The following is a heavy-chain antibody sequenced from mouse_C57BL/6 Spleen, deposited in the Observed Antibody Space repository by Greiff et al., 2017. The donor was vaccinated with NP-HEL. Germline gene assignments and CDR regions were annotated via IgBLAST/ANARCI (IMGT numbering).Heavy chain of an antibody. D-gene: IGHD1-1*01. J-gene: IGHJ4*01. CDR3: ARPLTTVVATGGLDY. CDR1: GYTFTSYW. V-gene: IGHV1-69*01. CDR2: IDPSDSYT. Sequence: VQLQQPGAELVMPGASVKLSCKASGYTFTSYWMHWVKQRPGQGLEWIGEIDPSDSYTNYTQKFKGKSTLTVDKSSSTAYMQLSSLTSEDSAVYYCARPLTTVVATGGLDYWGQGTSVTVSS.